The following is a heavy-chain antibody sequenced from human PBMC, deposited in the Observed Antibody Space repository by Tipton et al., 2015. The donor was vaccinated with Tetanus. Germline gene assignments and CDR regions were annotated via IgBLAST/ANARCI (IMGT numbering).Heavy chain of an antibody. CDR3: ARGRGRGPHEYFER. Sequence: QVQLVQSGAEVKKPGASVKVSCKASGYTFTHYGVNWVRQAPGQGLEWMGWISPFNENVNYAEKFQGRLTMTTDRSTATVYMDLRGRRSDGRAVYYCARGRGRGPHEYFERWGQGTLVTVSS. V-gene: IGHV1-18*01. J-gene: IGHJ5*02. CDR2: ISPFNENV. D-gene: IGHD6-6*01. CDR1: GYTFTHYG.